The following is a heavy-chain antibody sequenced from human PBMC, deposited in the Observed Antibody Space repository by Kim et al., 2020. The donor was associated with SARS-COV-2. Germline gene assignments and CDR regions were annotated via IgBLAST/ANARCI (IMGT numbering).Heavy chain of an antibody. D-gene: IGHD6-13*01. Sequence: EDSVKGRFTISRDSSKNTLYLQMNSLRAEDTAVYYCAKERSAGIAAAGNYWGQGTLVTVSS. J-gene: IGHJ4*02. CDR3: AKERSAGIAAAGNY. V-gene: IGHV3-23*01.